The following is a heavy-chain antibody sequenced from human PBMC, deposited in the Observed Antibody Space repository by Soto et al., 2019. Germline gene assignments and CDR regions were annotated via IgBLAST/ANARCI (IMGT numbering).Heavy chain of an antibody. CDR3: ARDFYDSNKLYYYGMDV. Sequence: ASVKVSCAASGFTFSTYSMNWVRQAPGKGLEWVSYISSSSSYIYYADSVKGRFTVSRDNAKNSLYLQMNSLRAEDTAAYYCARDFYDSNKLYYYGMDVWGQGTTVTVSS. CDR1: GFTFSTYS. CDR2: ISSSSSYI. D-gene: IGHD3-22*01. V-gene: IGHV3-21*01. J-gene: IGHJ6*02.